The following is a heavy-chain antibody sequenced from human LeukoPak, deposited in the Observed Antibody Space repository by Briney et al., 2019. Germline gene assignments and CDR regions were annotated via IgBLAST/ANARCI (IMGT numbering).Heavy chain of an antibody. CDR3: ATQRGDIGSGWYVGGY. J-gene: IGHJ4*02. D-gene: IGHD6-19*01. Sequence: ASVKVSCKVSGYTLTDLSMHWVRQAPGKGLEWMGGFDPEDGETIYAQKFQGRVTMTEDTSTDTAYMELSSVRSEDTAVDCCATQRGDIGSGWYVGGYWGQGTLVTVSS. V-gene: IGHV1-24*01. CDR2: FDPEDGET. CDR1: GYTLTDLS.